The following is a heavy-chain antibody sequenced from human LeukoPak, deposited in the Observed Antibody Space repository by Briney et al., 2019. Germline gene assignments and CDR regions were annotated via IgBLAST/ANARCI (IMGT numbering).Heavy chain of an antibody. CDR3: AAGGYGDYPKDAFDI. CDR2: IVVGSGNT. J-gene: IGHJ3*02. CDR1: EFTFTSSA. D-gene: IGHD4-17*01. V-gene: IGHV1-58*02. Sequence: SVKVSCKASEFTFTSSAMQWVRQARGQRLEWIGWIVVGSGNTNYAQKFQERVTITRDMSTSTAYMELSSLRSEDTAVYYCAAGGYGDYPKDAFDIWGQGTMVTVSS.